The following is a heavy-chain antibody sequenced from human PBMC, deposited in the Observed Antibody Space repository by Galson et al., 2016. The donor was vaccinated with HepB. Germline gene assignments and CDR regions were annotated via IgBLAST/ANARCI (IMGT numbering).Heavy chain of an antibody. CDR3: TRDGPFAYTPMGDY. CDR2: IKQDGSEK. CDR1: GFTFTKYW. Sequence: SLRLSCAASGFTFTKYWMSWVRQAPGKGLEWVANIKQDGSEKYYADSVKGRVTISRDNANNSVYLQMNSLKTEDTAVYYCTRDGPFAYTPMGDYWGQGTLVTVSS. D-gene: IGHD5-18*01. V-gene: IGHV3-7*03. J-gene: IGHJ4*02.